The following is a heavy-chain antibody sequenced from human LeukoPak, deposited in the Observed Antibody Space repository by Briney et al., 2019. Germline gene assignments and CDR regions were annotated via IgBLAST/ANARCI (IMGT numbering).Heavy chain of an antibody. J-gene: IGHJ4*02. V-gene: IGHV4-39*01. Sequence: ETLSLTCSVSGDSLSSGRSYWAWVRQPPGTGREWIGTIYYNGRTYYNPSLKSRVSISIDTSKGLFSMNLTSVTAADTAFYFCARHKGGGAHSFDHWSQGALVTVSS. CDR1: GDSLSSGRSY. CDR2: IYYNGRT. CDR3: ARHKGGGAHSFDH. D-gene: IGHD2-15*01.